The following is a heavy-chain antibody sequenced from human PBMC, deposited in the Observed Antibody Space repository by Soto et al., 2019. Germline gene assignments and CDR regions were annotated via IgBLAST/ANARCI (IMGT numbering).Heavy chain of an antibody. D-gene: IGHD6-25*01. Sequence: QVQLVQSGAEVKKPGASVKVSCKTSGYTFTNYAIHWVRQAPGQRLEWMGWINAGNGNTKYSQNFQGRVTITRDTSASTAYMEPSSLSSEDTAVYYCARGYGDYWGQGSLVTVSS. CDR2: INAGNGNT. CDR1: GYTFTNYA. V-gene: IGHV1-3*01. J-gene: IGHJ4*02. CDR3: ARGYGDY.